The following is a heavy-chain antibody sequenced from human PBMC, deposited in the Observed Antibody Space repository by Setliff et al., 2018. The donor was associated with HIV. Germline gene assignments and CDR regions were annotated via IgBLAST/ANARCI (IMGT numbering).Heavy chain of an antibody. CDR3: AREVTRYSQDYALDI. J-gene: IGHJ3*02. D-gene: IGHD2-2*02. CDR1: GFTFTTYW. CDR2: IKEDGTEK. Sequence: LRLSCAASGFTFTTYWMSWVRQAPGKGLEWVASIKEDGTEKFYADSVKGRFTISRDNAKNSLYLQMNSLRAEDTAIYYCAREVTRYSQDYALDIWGQGTMVTVSS. V-gene: IGHV3-7*01.